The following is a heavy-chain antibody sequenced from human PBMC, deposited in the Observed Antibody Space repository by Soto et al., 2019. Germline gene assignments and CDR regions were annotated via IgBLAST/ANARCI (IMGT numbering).Heavy chain of an antibody. Sequence: PSETLSLTCTVSGGSITDYYWSWIRQPPGKALEWIGYGYHSVSIHYNPSLKTRVTISVDTSENQFSLRLSSVTAADTAVYYCARDPHYTDSSGYYVSSGNFDYWGQGILVTVSS. CDR1: GGSITDYY. D-gene: IGHD3-22*01. CDR3: ARDPHYTDSSGYYVSSGNFDY. V-gene: IGHV4-59*01. J-gene: IGHJ4*02. CDR2: GYHSVSI.